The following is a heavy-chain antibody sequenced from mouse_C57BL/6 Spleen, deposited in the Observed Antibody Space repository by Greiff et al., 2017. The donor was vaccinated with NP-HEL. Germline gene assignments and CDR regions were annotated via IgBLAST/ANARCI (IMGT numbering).Heavy chain of an antibody. Sequence: QVQLQQSGPELVKPGASVKISCKASGYAFSSSWMNWVKQRPGKGLEWIGRTYPGDGDTNYNGKFKGKATLTADKSSSTAYMQLSSLTSEDSAVYFCALITTVVPPFDYWGQGTTLTVSS. CDR2: TYPGDGDT. CDR3: ALITTVVPPFDY. J-gene: IGHJ2*01. V-gene: IGHV1-82*01. D-gene: IGHD1-1*01. CDR1: GYAFSSSW.